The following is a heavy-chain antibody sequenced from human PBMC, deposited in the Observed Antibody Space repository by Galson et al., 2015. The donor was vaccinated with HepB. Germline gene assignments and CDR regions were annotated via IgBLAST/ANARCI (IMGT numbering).Heavy chain of an antibody. CDR3: AKDKQGGRMYYYGSGELSP. D-gene: IGHD3-10*01. J-gene: IGHJ5*02. CDR1: GFTFSSYA. CDR2: ISGSGGST. V-gene: IGHV3-23*01. Sequence: SLRLSCAASGFTFSSYAMSWVRQAPGKGLEWVSAISGSGGSTYYADSVKGRFTISRDNSKNTLYLQMNSLRAEDTAVYYCAKDKQGGRMYYYGSGELSPWGQGTLVTVSS.